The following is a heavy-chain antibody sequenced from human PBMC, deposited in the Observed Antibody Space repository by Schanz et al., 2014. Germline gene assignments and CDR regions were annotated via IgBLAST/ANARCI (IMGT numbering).Heavy chain of an antibody. J-gene: IGHJ3*02. Sequence: QEQLQESGPGLVKPSETLSLTCTVSGASMSSYYWNWIRQPAGKGLEWIGRIYTSGSTNYNPSLGSRLPLSVDTSKNHFSLILSSVTAADTAVYYCAREGTTFDAFTIWGQGTKVTVSS. CDR1: GASMSSYY. CDR2: IYTSGST. V-gene: IGHV4-4*07. CDR3: AREGTTFDAFTI. D-gene: IGHD4-4*01.